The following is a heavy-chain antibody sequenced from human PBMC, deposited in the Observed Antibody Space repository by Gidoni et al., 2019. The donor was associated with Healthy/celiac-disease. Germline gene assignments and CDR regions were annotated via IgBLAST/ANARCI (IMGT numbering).Heavy chain of an antibody. CDR3: AKENIVVIMAHYGMDV. V-gene: IGHV3-23*01. CDR1: GFTFSSYA. D-gene: IGHD3-22*01. Sequence: EVQLLESGGGLVQPGGSLRLSCAASGFTFSSYAMRWVRQAPGKGLEWVAAISGSGGSTYYADSVKGRFTISRDNSKNTLYLQMNSLRAEDTAVYYCAKENIVVIMAHYGMDVWGQGTTVTVS. J-gene: IGHJ6*02. CDR2: ISGSGGST.